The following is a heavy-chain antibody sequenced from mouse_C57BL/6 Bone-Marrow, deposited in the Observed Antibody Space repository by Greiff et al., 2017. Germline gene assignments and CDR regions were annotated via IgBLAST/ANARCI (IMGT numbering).Heavy chain of an antibody. CDR3: TTPFYYDYDKAFAY. D-gene: IGHD2-4*01. Sequence: EVQLQQSGAELVRPGASVKLSCTASGFNIKDYYMHWVKQRPEQGLEWIGRIDPEDGDTEYAPKFKGKATMTADTSSNTAYLQLSSLTSEDTAVYYCTTPFYYDYDKAFAYWGQGTLVTVSA. CDR1: GFNIKDYY. CDR2: IDPEDGDT. J-gene: IGHJ3*01. V-gene: IGHV14-1*01.